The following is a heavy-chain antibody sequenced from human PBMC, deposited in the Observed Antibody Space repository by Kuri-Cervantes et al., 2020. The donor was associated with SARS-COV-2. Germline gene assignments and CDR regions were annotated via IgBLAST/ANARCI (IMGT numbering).Heavy chain of an antibody. CDR3: TTDQWDWGFGY. CDR2: ISWNSGSI. CDR1: GFTFDDYA. Sequence: LSLTCAASGFTFDDYAMHWVRQAPGKGLEWVSDISWNSGSIGYADSVKGRFTISRDNAKNSLYLQMNSLKTEDTAVYYCTTDQWDWGFGYWGQGTLVTVSS. D-gene: IGHD3/OR15-3a*01. V-gene: IGHV3-9*01. J-gene: IGHJ4*02.